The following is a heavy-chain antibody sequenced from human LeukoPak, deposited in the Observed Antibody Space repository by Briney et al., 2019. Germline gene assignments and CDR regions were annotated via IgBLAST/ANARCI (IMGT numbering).Heavy chain of an antibody. CDR1: AYTFTRYG. D-gene: IGHD3-16*01. CDR3: ARHGGIGPKRDYFDY. J-gene: IGHJ4*02. Sequence: ASVKVSCKASAYTFTRYGISGVRQAPGQGLEWMGWLSTDNGDTNYAQKFQGRVTMTTDTSTTTAHMELRSLTSDDTAIYYCARHGGIGPKRDYFDYWGPGTLVTVSS. CDR2: LSTDNGDT. V-gene: IGHV1-18*01.